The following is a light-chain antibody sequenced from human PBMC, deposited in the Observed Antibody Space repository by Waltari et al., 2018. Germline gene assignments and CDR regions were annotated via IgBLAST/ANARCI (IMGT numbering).Light chain of an antibody. CDR3: QQGNNFPPT. Sequence: DVQLTQSPSSVSASVGDRVTITCRASQDISNFLAWYQQKPGKAPKFLIYAESTLQTGVQSRFSGSGSGTEFTLTISGLQPEDFAAYFCQQGNNFPPTFGQGTEVQI. V-gene: IGKV1-12*01. J-gene: IGKJ1*01. CDR2: AES. CDR1: QDISNF.